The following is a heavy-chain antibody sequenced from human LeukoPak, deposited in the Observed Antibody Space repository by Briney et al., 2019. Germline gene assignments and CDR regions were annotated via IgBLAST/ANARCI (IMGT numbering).Heavy chain of an antibody. J-gene: IGHJ4*02. V-gene: IGHV3-23*01. CDR3: ANYYYDSSGYYFDY. CDR1: GFTFSDYA. D-gene: IGHD3-22*01. Sequence: GGSLRLSCAASGFTFSDYAMNWVRQAPGKGLEWVSAISGSGGSTYYADSVKGRFTISRDNSKNTLYLQMNSLRAEDTAVYYCANYYYDSSGYYFDYWGQGTLVTVSS. CDR2: ISGSGGST.